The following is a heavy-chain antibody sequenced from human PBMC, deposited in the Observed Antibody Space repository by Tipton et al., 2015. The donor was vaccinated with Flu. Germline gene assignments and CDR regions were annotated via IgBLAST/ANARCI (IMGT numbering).Heavy chain of an antibody. D-gene: IGHD6-19*01. CDR3: ARTGIPVTDDRRYLRDFDH. CDR2: IRNKAKSYTT. Sequence: QLVQSGGGLVQPGGSLRLTCVASGFTFSDHYMEWVRQAPGRGLEWVARIRNKAKSYTTDYAVSVKGRFTISRDESKNSLYLQMDYLQTDDTALYYCARTGIPVTDDRRYLRDFDHWGQGTLVTVSS. CDR1: GFTFSDHY. V-gene: IGHV3-72*01. J-gene: IGHJ4*02.